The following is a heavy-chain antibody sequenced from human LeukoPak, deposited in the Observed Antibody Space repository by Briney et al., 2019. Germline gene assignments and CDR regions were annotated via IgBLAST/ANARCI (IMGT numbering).Heavy chain of an antibody. CDR2: ISDSGGST. D-gene: IGHD2/OR15-2a*01. V-gene: IGHV3-23*01. CDR3: AKVLKYYYNGMDV. J-gene: IGHJ6*02. Sequence: GGSLRLSCAASGFTFTTYAMTWVRQAPRTGLEWVSAISDSGGSTYYADSVKGRFTVSRDNSKNTLYLQMNSLRAEDTAVYFCAKVLKYYYNGMDVWGQGTTVTVSS. CDR1: GFTFTTYA.